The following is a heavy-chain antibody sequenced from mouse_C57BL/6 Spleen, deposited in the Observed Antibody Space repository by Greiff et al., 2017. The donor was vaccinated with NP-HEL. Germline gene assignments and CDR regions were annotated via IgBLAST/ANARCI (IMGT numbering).Heavy chain of an antibody. CDR2: IWGVGST. J-gene: IGHJ4*01. V-gene: IGHV2-6*01. Sequence: VMLVESGPGLVAPSQSLSITCTVSGFSLTSYGVDWVRQSPGKGLEWLGVIWGVGSTNYNSALKSRLSISKDNSKSQVFLKMNSLQTDDTAMYYCARLLGGAMDYWGQGTSVTVSS. D-gene: IGHD1-1*01. CDR3: ARLLGGAMDY. CDR1: GFSLTSYG.